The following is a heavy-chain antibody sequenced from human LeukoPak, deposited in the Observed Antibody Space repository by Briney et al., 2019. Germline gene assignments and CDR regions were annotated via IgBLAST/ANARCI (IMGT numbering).Heavy chain of an antibody. CDR3: ARDWGRAVAPFDY. Sequence: GGSLRLSCAASGFTFSSYAMHWVRQAPGKGLEWVAVISHDGSNKYYADSVKGRFTISRDNSKNTLYLQMNSLRAEDTAVYYCARDWGRAVAPFDYWGQGTLVTVSS. V-gene: IGHV3-30-3*01. J-gene: IGHJ4*02. CDR2: ISHDGSNK. CDR1: GFTFSSYA. D-gene: IGHD6-19*01.